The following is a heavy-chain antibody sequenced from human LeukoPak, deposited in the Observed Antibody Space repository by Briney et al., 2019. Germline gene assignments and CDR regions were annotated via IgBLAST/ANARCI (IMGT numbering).Heavy chain of an antibody. J-gene: IGHJ4*02. D-gene: IGHD1-26*01. V-gene: IGHV1-69*13. Sequence: ASVKVSCKASGGTFSSYSISWVRQAPGKGLEWMGGIIPIFGTANYAQKFQGRVTITADESTSTAYMELSSLRSEDTAVYYCATGPVGAHFDYWGQGTLVTVSS. CDR2: IIPIFGTA. CDR3: ATGPVGAHFDY. CDR1: GGTFSSYS.